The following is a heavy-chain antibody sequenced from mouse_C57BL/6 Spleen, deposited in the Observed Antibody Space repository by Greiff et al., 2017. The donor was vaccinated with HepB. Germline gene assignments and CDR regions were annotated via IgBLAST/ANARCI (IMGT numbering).Heavy chain of an antibody. D-gene: IGHD2-12*01. CDR3: ARHPMSYYSDWYFDV. CDR2: ISGGGGNT. J-gene: IGHJ1*03. V-gene: IGHV5-9*01. CDR1: GFTFSSYT. Sequence: EVNLVESGGGLVKPGGSLKLSCAASGFTFSSYTMSWVRQTPEKRLEWVATISGGGGNTYYPDSVKGRFTISRDNAKNTLYLQMSSLRSEDTALYYCARHPMSYYSDWYFDVWGTGTTVTVSS.